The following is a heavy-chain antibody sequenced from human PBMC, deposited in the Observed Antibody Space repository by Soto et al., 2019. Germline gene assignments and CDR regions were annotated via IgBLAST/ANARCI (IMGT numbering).Heavy chain of an antibody. CDR1: GFTFSSYA. CDR3: AKGNGTTMGGYYYYGMDV. D-gene: IGHD1-7*01. V-gene: IGHV3-23*01. Sequence: GESLKISCAASGFTFSSYAMSWLRQAPGKGLEWVSAISGSGGSTYYADSVKGRFTISRDNSKNTLYLQMNSLRAEDTAVYYCAKGNGTTMGGYYYYGMDVWGQGTTVTVSS. CDR2: ISGSGGST. J-gene: IGHJ6*02.